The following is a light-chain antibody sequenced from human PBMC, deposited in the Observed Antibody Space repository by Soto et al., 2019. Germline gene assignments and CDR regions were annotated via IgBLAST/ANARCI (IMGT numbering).Light chain of an antibody. CDR1: RSVGSR. J-gene: IGKJ4*01. CDR2: AAS. Sequence: DIQVTQSPSSLTASIGERVTITCRASRSVGSRLNWYQQKPGKAPKLLIYAASSLQSGVPSRFSGSGSGTDFSLTISDLQPEDFASYYCQQSFSNPLTFGGGTKVEIK. V-gene: IGKV1-39*01. CDR3: QQSFSNPLT.